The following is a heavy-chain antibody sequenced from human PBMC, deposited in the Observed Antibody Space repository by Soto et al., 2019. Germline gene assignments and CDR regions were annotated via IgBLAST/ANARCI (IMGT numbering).Heavy chain of an antibody. CDR1: GFTSDDHG. D-gene: IGHD3-16*01. CDR3: VKDIEPGGAAY. J-gene: IGHJ4*02. CDR2: IIWNTGTT. V-gene: IGHV3-9*02. Sequence: GGSLRLSCAVSGFTSDDHGMHWVRQAPGKGLEWVSGIIWNTGTTGYADSVKGRFSISRDNAKKALYLQMNSLRGEDTALYYCVKDIEPGGAAYWGQGTQVTVSS.